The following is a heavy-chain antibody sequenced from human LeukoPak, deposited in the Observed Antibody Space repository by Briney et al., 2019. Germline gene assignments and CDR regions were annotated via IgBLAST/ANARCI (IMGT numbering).Heavy chain of an antibody. CDR2: INPSGGST. CDR3: ARGKQLSKYGMDV. CDR1: GYTFTNYY. D-gene: IGHD5-18*01. J-gene: IGHJ6*02. Sequence: AASVTVSCKASGYTFTNYYMHWVRQAPGQGLEWMGIINPSGGSTNYAQKFQGRVTMTRDTSTSTVYMDLSSLTSEDTAVFYCARGKQLSKYGMDVWGQGTTVTVSS. V-gene: IGHV1-46*01.